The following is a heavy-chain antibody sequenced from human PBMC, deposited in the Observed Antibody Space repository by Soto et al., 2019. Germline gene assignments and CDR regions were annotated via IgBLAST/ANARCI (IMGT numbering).Heavy chain of an antibody. V-gene: IGHV1-69*02. Sequence: SLKVSCTASGGPFSSYTISWVRHAPGQGLEWMGRIIPILGIANYAQKFQGRVTITADKSTSTAYMELSSLRSEDTAVDYCARYWSGIYYFDYWGQGTLFSVFS. CDR2: IIPILGIA. CDR1: GGPFSSYT. D-gene: IGHD1-26*01. CDR3: ARYWSGIYYFDY. J-gene: IGHJ4*02.